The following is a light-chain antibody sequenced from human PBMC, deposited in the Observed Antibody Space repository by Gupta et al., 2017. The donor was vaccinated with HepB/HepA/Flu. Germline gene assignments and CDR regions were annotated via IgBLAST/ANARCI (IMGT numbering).Light chain of an antibody. CDR3: NSRDSSGNHFYV. Sequence: SSELTQALAVSVPWSQTVRISCQGDSPRTYYASWYQQEPGQAPVLVIHGKDNRPSGSPDRFSGSSSGNTASLTITGAQAEDEADYYCNSRDSSGNHFYVFGTGTKVTVL. V-gene: IGLV3-19*01. J-gene: IGLJ1*01. CDR1: SPRTYY. CDR2: GKD.